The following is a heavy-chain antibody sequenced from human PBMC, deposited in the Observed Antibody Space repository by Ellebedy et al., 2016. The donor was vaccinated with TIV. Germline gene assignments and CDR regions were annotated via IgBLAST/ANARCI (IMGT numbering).Heavy chain of an antibody. J-gene: IGHJ4*02. Sequence: GGSLRLSXEASGFTFSSYHMIWVRQAPGKGLEWISYITLSSSGILYADSVKGRFTISRDNAKNSLYLQMTSLRAEDTAVYYCARVWQDYSGADYWGQGTLVTVSS. CDR3: ARVWQDYSGADY. D-gene: IGHD1-26*01. CDR1: GFTFSSYH. V-gene: IGHV3-48*01. CDR2: ITLSSSGI.